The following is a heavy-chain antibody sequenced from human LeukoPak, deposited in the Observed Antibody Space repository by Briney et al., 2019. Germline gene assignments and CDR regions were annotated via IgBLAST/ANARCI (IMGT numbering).Heavy chain of an antibody. CDR3: ARLILVGATTDY. J-gene: IGHJ4*02. CDR1: GGTFSSYT. CDR2: IIPILGIA. Sequence: SVKVSCKASGGTFSSYTINWVRQAPGQGLEWMGRIIPILGIANYAQKFQGRITITADKSTSTAYMELSSLRSEDTAVHYCARLILVGATTDYWGQGTLVTVSS. D-gene: IGHD1-26*01. V-gene: IGHV1-69*02.